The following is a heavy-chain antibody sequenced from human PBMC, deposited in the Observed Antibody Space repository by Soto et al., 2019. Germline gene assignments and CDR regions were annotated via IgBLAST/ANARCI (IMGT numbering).Heavy chain of an antibody. D-gene: IGHD6-19*01. J-gene: IGHJ4*02. V-gene: IGHV1-3*01. Sequence: ASVKVSCKASGYTFTGYAMHWVRQARGQRLEWMGWINAGNGNTKYSQKFQGRVTITRDTSASTAYMELSSLRSEDKAVYYCAGALPGIVVAGFDSWGQGTLFTVSS. CDR3: AGALPGIVVAGFDS. CDR1: GYTFTGYA. CDR2: INAGNGNT.